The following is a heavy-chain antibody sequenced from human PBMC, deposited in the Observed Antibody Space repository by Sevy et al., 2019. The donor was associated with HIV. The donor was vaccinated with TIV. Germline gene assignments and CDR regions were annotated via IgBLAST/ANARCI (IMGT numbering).Heavy chain of an antibody. CDR3: ARGGYCSSASCHGGYYFAMDV. CDR1: GYTFTSYD. V-gene: IGHV1-8*01. J-gene: IGHJ6*02. CDR2: VNPNSGDT. Sequence: ASVKVSCKASGYTFTSYDINWVRQAPGQGLEWMGWVNPNSGDTGFAQKFQGRLTMTRNTSISTTYMELGSLRSEDTAVYYCARGGYCSSASCHGGYYFAMDVWGQGTTVTVSS. D-gene: IGHD2-2*01.